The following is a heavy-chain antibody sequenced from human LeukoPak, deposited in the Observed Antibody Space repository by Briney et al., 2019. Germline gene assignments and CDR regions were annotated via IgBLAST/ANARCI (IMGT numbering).Heavy chain of an antibody. J-gene: IGHJ4*02. D-gene: IGHD5-12*01. V-gene: IGHV3-23*01. CDR1: GFTFSSYA. Sequence: GGSLRLSCAASGFTFSSYAMSWVRQAPGKGLEWVSTISSNGGRTLYADSVKGRFTISRDNSKNTLYLQMNSLRAEDTAVYYCARAGGGYDLPFDYWGQGTLVTVSS. CDR2: ISSNGGRT. CDR3: ARAGGGYDLPFDY.